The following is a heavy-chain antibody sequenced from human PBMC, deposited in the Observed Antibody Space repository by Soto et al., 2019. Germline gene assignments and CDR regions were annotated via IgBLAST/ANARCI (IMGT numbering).Heavy chain of an antibody. D-gene: IGHD1-26*01. V-gene: IGHV4-31*03. CDR3: AREPRGRSGGYYYYGMDV. J-gene: IGHJ6*02. Sequence: PSETLSLTCSVSGGSIRSGGYYWSWIRQHPGKGLEWIGYIYYSGSTYYNPSLKSRVTISVDTSKNQFSLKLSSVTAADTAVYYCAREPRGRSGGYYYYGMDVWGQGTTVTVSS. CDR1: GGSIRSGGYY. CDR2: IYYSGST.